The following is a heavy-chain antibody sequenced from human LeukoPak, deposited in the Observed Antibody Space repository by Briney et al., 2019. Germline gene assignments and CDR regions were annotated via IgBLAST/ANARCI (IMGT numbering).Heavy chain of an antibody. CDR1: GLTFSAYA. D-gene: IGHD3-10*02. CDR3: ARGLHYYVAMDV. CDR2: IGSDNKP. Sequence: PGGSLRLSCEASGLTFSAYAMTWVRQAPGQGLEWVSSIGSDNKPHYSESVKGQFAISRDNSKSMLFLQLNSLRAEDTALYYCARGLHYYVAMDVWGQGTTVTVSS. J-gene: IGHJ6*02. V-gene: IGHV3-23*05.